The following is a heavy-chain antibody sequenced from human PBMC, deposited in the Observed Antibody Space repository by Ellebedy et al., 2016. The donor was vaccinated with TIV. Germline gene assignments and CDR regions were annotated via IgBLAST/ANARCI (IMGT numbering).Heavy chain of an antibody. CDR2: ISAYNGNT. J-gene: IGHJ4*02. D-gene: IGHD2-15*01. CDR1: GYTFTGYY. V-gene: IGHV1-18*04. CDR3: ATRSGGSPYYFDY. Sequence: ASVKVSCXASGYTFTGYYMHWVRQAPGQGLEWMGWISAYNGNTNYAQKLQGRVTMTTDTSTSTAYMELRSLRSDDTAVYYCATRSGGSPYYFDYWGQGTLVTVSS.